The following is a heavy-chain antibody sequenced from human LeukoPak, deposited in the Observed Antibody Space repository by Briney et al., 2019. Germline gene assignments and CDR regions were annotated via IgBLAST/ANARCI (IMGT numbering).Heavy chain of an antibody. CDR1: GFTSSNFA. J-gene: IGHJ4*02. V-gene: IGHV3-23*01. CDR2: TVGSRPDT. D-gene: IGHD3-10*02. Sequence: GGSLRLSCAASGFTSSNFAMSWVRQTPGKGLEWVTATVGSRPDTYHADSVRGRFTISRDNSKNTLYLQMNSLRAEDTAVYYCARGGTRYDRLFVFDYWGQGVLVTVSS. CDR3: ARGGTRYDRLFVFDY.